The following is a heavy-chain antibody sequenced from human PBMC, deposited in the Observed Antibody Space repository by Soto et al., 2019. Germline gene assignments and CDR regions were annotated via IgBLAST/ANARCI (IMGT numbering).Heavy chain of an antibody. CDR2: INAGNGNT. J-gene: IGHJ3*02. V-gene: IGHV1-3*01. CDR1: GYTFTSYA. CDR3: ASGPIRYFDWFQIGAGDAFDI. D-gene: IGHD3-9*01. Sequence: QVQLVQSGAEVKKPGASVKVSCKASGYTFTSYAMHWVRQAPGQRLEWMGWINAGNGNTKYSQKFQGRVTITRDTSASPAYMELSSLRSEDRAVYYFASGPIRYFDWFQIGAGDAFDIWGQGTMVTVSS.